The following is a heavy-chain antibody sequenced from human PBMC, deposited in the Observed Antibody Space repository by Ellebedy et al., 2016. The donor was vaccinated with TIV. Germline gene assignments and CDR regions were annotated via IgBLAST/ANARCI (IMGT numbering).Heavy chain of an antibody. J-gene: IGHJ5*02. Sequence: PGGSLRLSCAASGFTFSSYSMNWVRQAPGKGLEWVSYISSSSSTIYYADSVKGRFTISRDNAKNSLYLQMNSLRAEDTAVYYCARSGSYWEYNWFDPWGQGTLVTVSS. CDR3: ARSGSYWEYNWFDP. CDR1: GFTFSSYS. D-gene: IGHD1-26*01. V-gene: IGHV3-48*01. CDR2: ISSSSSTI.